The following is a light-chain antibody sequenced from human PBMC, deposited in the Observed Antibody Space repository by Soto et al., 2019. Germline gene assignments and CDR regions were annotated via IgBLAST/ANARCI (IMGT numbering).Light chain of an antibody. Sequence: DIQLTQSPSFLSASVGDRVTITCRASQGISSYLAWYQQKPGKAPKLLINGASTLQSGVPSRFSGSGSGTEFTLTINSLQPEDIGTYYCQQLNSYWCTFGQGTKLEI. J-gene: IGKJ2*02. V-gene: IGKV1-9*01. CDR1: QGISSY. CDR2: GAS. CDR3: QQLNSYWCT.